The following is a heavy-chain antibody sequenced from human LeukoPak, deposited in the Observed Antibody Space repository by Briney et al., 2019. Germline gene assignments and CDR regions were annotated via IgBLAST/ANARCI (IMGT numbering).Heavy chain of an antibody. Sequence: GALVKVSCKASGFSFPSYGISWVRQAPGQGLEWIGWITAYDGDTTYAEKFQGRVTMATDTSTSTASMELWSLRSDDTAVYYCARDWQLPSGPDVFDIWGQGTVVTVSS. D-gene: IGHD1-1*01. J-gene: IGHJ3*02. CDR3: ARDWQLPSGPDVFDI. CDR1: GFSFPSYG. CDR2: ITAYDGDT. V-gene: IGHV1-18*01.